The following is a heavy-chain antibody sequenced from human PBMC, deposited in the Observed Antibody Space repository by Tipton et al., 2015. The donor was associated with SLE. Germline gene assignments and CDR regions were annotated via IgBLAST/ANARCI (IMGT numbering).Heavy chain of an antibody. Sequence: SLRLSCAASGFTFSSYAMHWVRQAPGRGLEYVSGISSNGGSTYYANSVKGRFTISRDNSKNTLYLQMGSLRAEDVAVYYCARVGSSYYWYFDLWGRGTLVTVSS. CDR3: ARVGSSYYWYFDL. CDR2: ISSNGGST. J-gene: IGHJ2*01. D-gene: IGHD6-13*01. V-gene: IGHV3-64*01. CDR1: GFTFSSYA.